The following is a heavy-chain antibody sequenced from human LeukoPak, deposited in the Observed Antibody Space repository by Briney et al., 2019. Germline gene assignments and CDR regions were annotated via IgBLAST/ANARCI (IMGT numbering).Heavy chain of an antibody. CDR3: ARRITIFGVVTPDDAFDI. Sequence: SETLSLTCAVYGGSFSGYYWSWIRQPPGKGLEWIGEFNHSGSTNYNPSLKSRVTISVDTSKNQFSLKLSSVTAADTAVYYCARRITIFGVVTPDDAFDIWGQGTMVTVSS. D-gene: IGHD3-3*01. CDR2: FNHSGST. V-gene: IGHV4-34*01. J-gene: IGHJ3*02. CDR1: GGSFSGYY.